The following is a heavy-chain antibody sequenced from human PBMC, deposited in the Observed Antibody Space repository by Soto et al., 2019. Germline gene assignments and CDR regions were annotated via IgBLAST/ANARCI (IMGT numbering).Heavy chain of an antibody. J-gene: IGHJ4*02. CDR3: ARSETGYSRFDY. V-gene: IGHV1-3*01. D-gene: IGHD3-9*01. Sequence: ASVKVSCKASGYTFTRNAIHWVRQAPGQRLEWIGRINAGNGDTKYSQEFQGRVTITRDTSASAAYMEMSTLGSEDTSIYYCARSETGYSRFDYWGQGTQVPVSS. CDR1: GYTFTRNA. CDR2: INAGNGDT.